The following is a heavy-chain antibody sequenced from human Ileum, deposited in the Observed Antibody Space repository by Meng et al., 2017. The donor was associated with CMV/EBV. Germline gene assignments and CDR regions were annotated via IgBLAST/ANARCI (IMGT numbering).Heavy chain of an antibody. CDR1: GYTFTGYY. J-gene: IGHJ4*02. CDR2: INPNTGTT. Sequence: QVSLVQSGAEVKKPGASVKVSCKDSGYTFTGYYLHWVRQAPGQGLEWMAWINPNTGTTDYAQKFRGRVTMTRDTSISTAYMELSSLKSDDTAVYYCARGGGAADYWGQGTLVTVSS. CDR3: ARGGGAADY. V-gene: IGHV1-2*02. D-gene: IGHD1-26*01.